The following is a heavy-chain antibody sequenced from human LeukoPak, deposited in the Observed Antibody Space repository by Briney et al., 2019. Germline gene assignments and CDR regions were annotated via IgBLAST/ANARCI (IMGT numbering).Heavy chain of an antibody. CDR2: ISSSSSYI. V-gene: IGHV3-21*03. J-gene: IGHJ4*02. CDR3: ERVLRFLDYFDY. Sequence: GGSLRLSCAASGFTFSSYSMNWVRQAPGKGLEWVSSISSSSSYIYYADSVKGRFTISRGNAKNSLYLQMNSLRAEDTAVYYCERVLRFLDYFDYWGQGTLVTVSS. D-gene: IGHD3-3*01. CDR1: GFTFSSYS.